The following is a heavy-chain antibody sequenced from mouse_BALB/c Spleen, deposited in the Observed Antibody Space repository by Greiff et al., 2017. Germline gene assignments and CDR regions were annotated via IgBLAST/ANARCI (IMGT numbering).Heavy chain of an antibody. D-gene: IGHD2-4*01. V-gene: IGHV1S22*01. CDR3: TRFGITWGGDY. CDR1: GYTFTSYW. CDR2: IYPGSGST. J-gene: IGHJ4*01. Sequence: KQPGSELVRPGASVKLSCKASGYTFTSYWMHWVKQRPGQGLEWIGNIYPGSGSTNYDEKFKSKATLTVDTSSSTAYMQLSSLTSEDSAVYYCTRFGITWGGDYWGQGTSVTVSS.